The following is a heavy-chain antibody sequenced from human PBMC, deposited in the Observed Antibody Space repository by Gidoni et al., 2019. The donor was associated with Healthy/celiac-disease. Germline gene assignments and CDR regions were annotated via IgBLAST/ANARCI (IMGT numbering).Heavy chain of an antibody. Sequence: EVQLVASGGGVVQPGGSLRLSCAASGVTFSSYWMHWVRQAPGKGLVWVSRIKSDGSSTSYADSVKCLFTISRDNAKNTLYLQLNSLRAEDTAVYYCARDPYGDYLDHWGQGTLVTVSS. V-gene: IGHV3-74*01. J-gene: IGHJ4*02. D-gene: IGHD4-17*01. CDR1: GVTFSSYW. CDR2: IKSDGSST. CDR3: ARDPYGDYLDH.